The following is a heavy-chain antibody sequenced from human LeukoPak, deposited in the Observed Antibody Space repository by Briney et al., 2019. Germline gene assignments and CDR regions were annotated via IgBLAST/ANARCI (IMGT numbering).Heavy chain of an antibody. J-gene: IGHJ4*02. CDR3: TRERRGTYYAFES. CDR1: GFTFSDHY. Sequence: GGSLRLSCAASGFTFSDHYMSWIRQAPGKGLEWISYITSSGSSTNYADSVKGRFTISRDNAKNSVVLQMNSLRAEDTAVYYCTRERRGTYYAFESWGQGTLVIVSS. CDR2: ITSSGSST. V-gene: IGHV3-11*01. D-gene: IGHD3-16*01.